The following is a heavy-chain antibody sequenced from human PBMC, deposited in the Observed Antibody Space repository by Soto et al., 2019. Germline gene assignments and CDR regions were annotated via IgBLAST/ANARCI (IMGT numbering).Heavy chain of an antibody. CDR1: GGSINNYY. J-gene: IGHJ6*02. D-gene: IGHD3-10*01. V-gene: IGHV4-59*01. CDR3: ARGGGAIPSYYFGLAV. Sequence: SETLSLTCTVSGGSINNYYWTWIRQSPGKGLEWIGHIYYSGGPNYNPSLMSRVTISVDTSNNQFSLKLRSVTAADTAVYYCARGGGAIPSYYFGLAVWSQGTTVTVSS. CDR2: IYYSGGP.